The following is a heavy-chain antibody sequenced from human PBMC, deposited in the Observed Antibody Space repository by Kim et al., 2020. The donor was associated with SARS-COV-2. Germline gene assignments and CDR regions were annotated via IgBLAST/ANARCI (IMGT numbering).Heavy chain of an antibody. CDR2: IYYSGST. CDR3: ARDIGARWFGESGAFDI. V-gene: IGHV4-59*01. CDR1: GGSISSYY. Sequence: SETLSLTCTVSGGSISSYYWSWIRQPPGKGLEWIGYIYYSGSTNYNPSLKSRVTISVDTSKNQFSLKLSSVTAADTAVYYCARDIGARWFGESGAFDIWGQGTMVTVSS. J-gene: IGHJ3*02. D-gene: IGHD3-10*01.